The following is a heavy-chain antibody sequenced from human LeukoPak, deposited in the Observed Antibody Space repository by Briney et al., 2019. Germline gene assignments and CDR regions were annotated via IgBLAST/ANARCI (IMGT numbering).Heavy chain of an antibody. CDR1: GFTVNSNY. CDR3: ARGPTAEN. Sequence: GGSLRISCVVSGFTVNSNYMTWVRQAPGQGLEWVSVLYSGGATYYAASVKGRFTISRDNSKNSLYLQMHSLRVEDTAMYYCARGPTAENWGQGTLVTVSS. CDR2: LYSGGAT. J-gene: IGHJ4*02. V-gene: IGHV3-53*01.